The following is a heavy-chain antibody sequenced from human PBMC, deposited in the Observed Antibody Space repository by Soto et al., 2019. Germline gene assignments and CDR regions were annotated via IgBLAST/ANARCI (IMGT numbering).Heavy chain of an antibody. CDR2: INPNSGGT. CDR1: GYTFTAYY. CDR3: ARLDGTNSHFDY. Sequence: ASVKVSSKTSGYTFTAYYMHWVRQAPGEGLEWMGWINPNSGGTNYAQKFQGCVTMTRDTSITTAYMELTSLKSDDTAVYYCARLDGTNSHFDYWGQGSLVTV. V-gene: IGHV1-2*04. D-gene: IGHD2-8*01. J-gene: IGHJ4*02.